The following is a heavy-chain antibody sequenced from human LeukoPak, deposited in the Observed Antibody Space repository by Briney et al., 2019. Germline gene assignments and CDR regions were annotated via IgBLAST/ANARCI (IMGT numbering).Heavy chain of an antibody. D-gene: IGHD3-10*01. J-gene: IGHJ5*02. CDR3: AKGVFGSGSYLDNWFDP. CDR2: IYSGGST. V-gene: IGHV3-66*01. Sequence: PGGSLRLSCAASGFTVSSNYMSWVRQAPGKGLEWVSVIYSGGSTYYADSVKGRFTISRDNSKNTLYLQMNSLRAEDTAVYYCAKGVFGSGSYLDNWFDPWGQGTLVTVSS. CDR1: GFTVSSNY.